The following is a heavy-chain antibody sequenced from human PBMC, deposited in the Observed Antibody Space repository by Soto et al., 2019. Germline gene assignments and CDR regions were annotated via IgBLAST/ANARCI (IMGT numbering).Heavy chain of an antibody. CDR2: ISSSGSTI. CDR3: ARARRIAAAGTGLGAFDI. CDR1: GFTFSSYE. J-gene: IGHJ3*02. V-gene: IGHV3-48*03. Sequence: GGSLRLSCAASGFTFSSYEMNWVRQAPGKGLEWVSYISSSGSTIYYADSVKGRFTISRDNAKNSLYLQMNSLRAEDTAVYCCARARRIAAAGTGLGAFDIWGQGTMVTVSS. D-gene: IGHD6-13*01.